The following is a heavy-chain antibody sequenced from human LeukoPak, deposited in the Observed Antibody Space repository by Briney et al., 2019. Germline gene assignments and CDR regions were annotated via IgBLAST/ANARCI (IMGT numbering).Heavy chain of an antibody. CDR1: GGSFSGYY. Sequence: SETLSLTCAVYGGSFSGYYWSWIRQPPGKGLEWIGKINHSGSTNYNPSLKSRVTISVDTSKNQFSLRLSSVTAADTAVYYCARGGYSYGFKAFDIWGQGTKVTVSS. CDR2: INHSGST. CDR3: ARGGYSYGFKAFDI. V-gene: IGHV4-34*01. D-gene: IGHD5-18*01. J-gene: IGHJ3*02.